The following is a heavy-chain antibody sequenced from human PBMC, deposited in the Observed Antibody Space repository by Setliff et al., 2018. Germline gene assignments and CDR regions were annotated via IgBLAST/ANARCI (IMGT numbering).Heavy chain of an antibody. CDR2: ISYDGSNK. Sequence: LRLSCAASGFTFSRYALHWVRQAPGKGLEWVALISYDGSNKYYADSVKGRFTISRDNSKNTLYLQMNSLRAEDTAVYYCATSYSGSYYGYWGQGTLVTVSS. J-gene: IGHJ4*02. CDR1: GFTFSRYA. CDR3: ATSYSGSYYGY. V-gene: IGHV3-30*04. D-gene: IGHD1-26*01.